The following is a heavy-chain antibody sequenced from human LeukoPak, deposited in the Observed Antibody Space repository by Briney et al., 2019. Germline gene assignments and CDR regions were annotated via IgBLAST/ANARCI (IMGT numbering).Heavy chain of an antibody. V-gene: IGHV1-18*01. D-gene: IGHD6-13*01. CDR2: ISAYNGNT. CDR1: GYTFTSYG. Sequence: GASVKVSCKASGYTFTSYGISWVRQAPGQGLEWMGWISAYNGNTNYAQKLQGRVTMTRDTSMSTAYMELRSLRSDDPAVYYCARDFDSNRQGYWGQGTLVTVSS. CDR3: ARDFDSNRQGY. J-gene: IGHJ4*02.